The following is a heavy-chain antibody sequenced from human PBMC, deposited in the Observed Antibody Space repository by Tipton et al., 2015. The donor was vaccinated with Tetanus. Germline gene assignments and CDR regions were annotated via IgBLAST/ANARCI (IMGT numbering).Heavy chain of an antibody. CDR3: ARAHCTDGVCNFDF. CDR1: GYIFNNYW. Sequence: QLVQSGGEVKKPGESLKISCKGSGYIFNNYWIGWVRQKPGKGLEWMGIIYPGDSDTRYSPSFQGQVTNSVDKSINTAYLQWSSLKASDTSMFYCARAHCTDGVCNFDFWGQGALVPVAS. CDR2: IYPGDSDT. J-gene: IGHJ4*02. D-gene: IGHD2-8*01. V-gene: IGHV5-51*01.